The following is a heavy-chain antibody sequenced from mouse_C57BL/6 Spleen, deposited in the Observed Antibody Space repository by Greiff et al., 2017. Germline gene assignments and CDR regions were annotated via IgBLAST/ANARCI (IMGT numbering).Heavy chain of an antibody. CDR1: GYTFTDYY. V-gene: IGHV1-26*01. CDR3: ARDGYSNVYAMDY. J-gene: IGHJ4*01. CDR2: INPNNGGT. Sequence: EVQLQQSGPELVKPGASVKISCKASGYTFTDYYMNWVKQSHGKSLEWIGDINPNNGGTSYNQKFKGKATLTVDKSSSTAYMELRSLTSEDSAVYYCARDGYSNVYAMDYWGQGTSVTVSS. D-gene: IGHD2-5*01.